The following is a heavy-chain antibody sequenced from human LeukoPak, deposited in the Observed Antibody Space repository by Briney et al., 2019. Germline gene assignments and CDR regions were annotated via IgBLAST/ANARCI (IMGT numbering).Heavy chain of an antibody. CDR3: AIFYDYVWGSYRPLDY. CDR2: INHSGST. Sequence: SETLSLTCAVYGGSFSCYYWCWIRQPPGKGLEWIGEINHSGSTNYNPSLKSRVTISVDTSKNQFSLKLSSVTAADTAVYYCAIFYDYVWGSYRPLDYWGQGTLVTVSS. J-gene: IGHJ4*02. CDR1: GGSFSCYY. D-gene: IGHD3-16*02. V-gene: IGHV4-34*01.